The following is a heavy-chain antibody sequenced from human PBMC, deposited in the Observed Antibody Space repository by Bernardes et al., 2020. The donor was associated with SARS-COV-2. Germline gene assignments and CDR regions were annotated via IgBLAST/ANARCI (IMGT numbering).Heavy chain of an antibody. D-gene: IGHD3-3*01. Sequence: GGSLRLSCAASGFIVSNKYMTWVRKAPGKGLEWVSVIYSDGTTFYTDSVKGRFTISRDNSKNTLYLQMNSLRVEVAAVYYCARGEAVTILGVPIRGRWYFDLWGRGTQVSVSS. J-gene: IGHJ2*01. V-gene: IGHV3-66*02. CDR1: GFIVSNKY. CDR2: IYSDGTT. CDR3: ARGEAVTILGVPIRGRWYFDL.